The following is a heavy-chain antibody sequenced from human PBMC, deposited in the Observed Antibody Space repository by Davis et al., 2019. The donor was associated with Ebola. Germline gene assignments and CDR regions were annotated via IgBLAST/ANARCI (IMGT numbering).Heavy chain of an antibody. V-gene: IGHV3-48*04. J-gene: IGHJ5*02. CDR3: ARDSPLGYCSSTSCTRADWFDP. D-gene: IGHD2-2*01. CDR2: ISSSGSTI. Sequence: PGGSLRLSCAASGFTFSSYSMNWVRQAPGKGLEWVSYISSSGSTIYYADSVKGRFTISRDNAKNSLYLQMNSLRAEDTAVYYCARDSPLGYCSSTSCTRADWFDPWGQGTLVTVSS. CDR1: GFTFSSYS.